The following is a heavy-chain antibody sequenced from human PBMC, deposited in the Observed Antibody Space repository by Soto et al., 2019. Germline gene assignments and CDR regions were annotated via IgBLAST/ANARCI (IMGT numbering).Heavy chain of an antibody. Sequence: PSETLSLTCDVSGGSIDNSHSFWVWIRQPPGKVLEFIGSVYCSGGSYYNPSLKSRVTVSVDTSKNQLSLRVNSVTAADTAVYYCLRAVEAATRNTEFDSWGQGILVTVSS. CDR3: LRAVEAATRNTEFDS. J-gene: IGHJ4*02. CDR2: VYCSGGS. V-gene: IGHV4-39*01. CDR1: GGSIDNSHSF. D-gene: IGHD6-19*01.